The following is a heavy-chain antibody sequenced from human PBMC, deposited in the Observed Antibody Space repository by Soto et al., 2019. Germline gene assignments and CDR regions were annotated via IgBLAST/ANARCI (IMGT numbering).Heavy chain of an antibody. CDR2: IYHSGTT. CDR1: GGSISNHY. V-gene: IGHV4-59*11. CDR3: ARGGYRTLAWFDP. Sequence: QVQVQESGPGLVKPSETLSLTCTVSGGSISNHYWSWIRQSPGKGLEWIANIYHSGTTNYNLSLKGRVTISIDASKNQGSLKLNSVTAADSAVYYCARGGYRTLAWFDPWGQGTLVTVSS. D-gene: IGHD6-13*01. J-gene: IGHJ5*02.